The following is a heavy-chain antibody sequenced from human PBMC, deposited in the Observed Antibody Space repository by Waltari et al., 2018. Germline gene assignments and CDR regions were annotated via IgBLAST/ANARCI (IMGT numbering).Heavy chain of an antibody. V-gene: IGHV4-39*07. CDR2: IYYSGRN. D-gene: IGHD2-15*01. CDR3: AMVVAATFDY. CDR1: GGSISSSSYY. Sequence: QLQLQESGPGLVKPSETLSLTCTVSGGSISSSSYYWGWIRQPPGKGLEWIGSIYYSGRNYYNPSLKGRVTISVDTSQNQFSLKLSSVTAADTAVYYCAMVVAATFDYWGQGTLVTVSS. J-gene: IGHJ4*02.